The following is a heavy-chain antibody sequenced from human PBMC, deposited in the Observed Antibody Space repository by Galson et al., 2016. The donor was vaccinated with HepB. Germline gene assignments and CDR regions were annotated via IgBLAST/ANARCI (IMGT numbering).Heavy chain of an antibody. Sequence: SLRLSCAASGFTFSSYAMSWVRQAPGKGLEWVSAISGSGGSTYYADAVKGRFTISRDNSKNTLYLQMNSLRAEDTAVYYWAKDRAAAGPGWYFDLWGRGTLVTVSS. J-gene: IGHJ2*01. D-gene: IGHD6-13*01. CDR1: GFTFSSYA. CDR3: AKDRAAAGPGWYFDL. V-gene: IGHV3-23*01. CDR2: ISGSGGST.